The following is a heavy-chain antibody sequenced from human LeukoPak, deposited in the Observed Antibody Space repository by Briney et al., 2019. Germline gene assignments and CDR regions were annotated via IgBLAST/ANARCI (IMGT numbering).Heavy chain of an antibody. Sequence: ASVKVSCKAAGYTFTSYYMHWVRQPPAQGLEWMGIINPSGGSTSYAHRFQGRVTMTRDMFTSTVYMELSSLRSENTAVYYWARDRLRIVGGTLRALAYWGQGTLVTVSS. J-gene: IGHJ4*02. CDR2: INPSGGST. D-gene: IGHD1-26*01. CDR3: ARDRLRIVGGTLRALAY. V-gene: IGHV1-46*01. CDR1: GYTFTSYY.